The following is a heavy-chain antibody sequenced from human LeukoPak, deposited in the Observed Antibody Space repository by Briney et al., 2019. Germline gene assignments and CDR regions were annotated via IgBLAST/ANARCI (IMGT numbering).Heavy chain of an antibody. D-gene: IGHD3-22*01. V-gene: IGHV4-39*07. Sequence: SETLSLTCTVSGGSISSSSYYCGWIRQPPGKGLEWIGSIYYSGSTYYNPSLKSRVTISVDTSKNQFSLKLSSVTAADTAVYYCARVWDSMMDYYMDVWGKGTTVTVSS. CDR3: ARVWDSMMDYYMDV. J-gene: IGHJ6*03. CDR1: GGSISSSSYY. CDR2: IYYSGST.